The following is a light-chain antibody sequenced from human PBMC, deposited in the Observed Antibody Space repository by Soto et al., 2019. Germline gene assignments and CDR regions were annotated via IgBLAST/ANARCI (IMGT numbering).Light chain of an antibody. CDR3: CSSVGSPNWV. J-gene: IGLJ3*02. Sequence: QSALTQPASVSGSPGQSITISCTGTSSDVGICNCVSWYQQHPGKAPTLMIYEVNKRPSGVSNRFSGSKSGNTASLTISGLQAEDEADYYCCSSVGSPNWVFGGGTQLTVL. CDR2: EVN. CDR1: SSDVGICNC. V-gene: IGLV2-23*02.